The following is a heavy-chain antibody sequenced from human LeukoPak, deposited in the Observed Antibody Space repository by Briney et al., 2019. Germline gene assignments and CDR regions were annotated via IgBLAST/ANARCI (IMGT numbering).Heavy chain of an antibody. CDR3: AKDRVTGDIRYFDL. Sequence: GGSLRLSCAVSGLTFSNYGMHWVRQAPGKGLEWVAFIRYDGSNKYYADSVKGRFTISRDNSKNTLYLQMSSLRPEDTAVYYCAKDRVTGDIRYFDLWGRGTLVTVSS. D-gene: IGHD7-27*01. V-gene: IGHV3-30*02. CDR2: IRYDGSNK. CDR1: GLTFSNYG. J-gene: IGHJ2*01.